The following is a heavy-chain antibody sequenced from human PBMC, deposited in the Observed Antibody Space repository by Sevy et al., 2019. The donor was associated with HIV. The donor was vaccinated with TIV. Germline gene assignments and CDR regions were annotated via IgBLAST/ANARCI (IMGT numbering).Heavy chain of an antibody. CDR1: GVTFSSYG. CDR3: AHSSGLYGYYYGMDV. CDR2: ISYDGSKK. J-gene: IGHJ6*02. D-gene: IGHD4-17*01. Sequence: GGSLRLSCAASGVTFSSYGIHWVRQAPGKGLEWVAVISYDGSKKNHAESMKGRLTMSRDNSKNTLYLEMGSLRPEDTAVYYCAHSSGLYGYYYGMDVWGQGTTVTVSS. V-gene: IGHV3-30*03.